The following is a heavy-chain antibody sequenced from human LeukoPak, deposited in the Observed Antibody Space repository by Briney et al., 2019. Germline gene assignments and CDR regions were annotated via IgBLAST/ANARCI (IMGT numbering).Heavy chain of an antibody. CDR1: GGSISSRNYY. J-gene: IGHJ5*02. D-gene: IGHD5-12*01. Sequence: SETLSLTCTVSGGSISSRNYYWGWIRQPPGKGLEWIGSIYYSGSTYYNPSLKSRVTISVDTSKNQFSLKLSSVTAADTAVYYCARDGYSGSDLSSWGQGTLVTVSS. V-gene: IGHV4-39*07. CDR3: ARDGYSGSDLSS. CDR2: IYYSGST.